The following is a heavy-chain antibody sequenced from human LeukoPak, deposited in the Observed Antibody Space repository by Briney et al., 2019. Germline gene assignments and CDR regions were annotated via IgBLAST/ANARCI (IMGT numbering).Heavy chain of an antibody. D-gene: IGHD3-3*01. CDR1: GGSISSSSYY. J-gene: IGHJ4*02. CDR3: ARAGFLEWFPIDY. Sequence: PSETLSLTCTVSGGSISSSSYYWGWIRQPPGKGLEWIGSIYYSGSTYYNPSLKSRVTISVDTSKNQFSLKLSSVTAADTAVYYCARAGFLEWFPIDYWGQGTLVTVSS. V-gene: IGHV4-39*07. CDR2: IYYSGST.